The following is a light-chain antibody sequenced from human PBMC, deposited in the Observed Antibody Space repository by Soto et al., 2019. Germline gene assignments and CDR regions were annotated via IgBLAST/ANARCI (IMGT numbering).Light chain of an antibody. CDR3: QQYNYRPPA. CDR1: QSVSGN. CDR2: GAS. J-gene: IGKJ5*01. Sequence: EIVMTQSPATLSVSPGERAALSCRASQSVSGNLAWYQQTPDQAPRLLIYGASTRATGIPARCSGSGFGTEFTLTISSLKSEDFAVYYCQQYNYRPPAFGQGTRLEIK. V-gene: IGKV3-15*01.